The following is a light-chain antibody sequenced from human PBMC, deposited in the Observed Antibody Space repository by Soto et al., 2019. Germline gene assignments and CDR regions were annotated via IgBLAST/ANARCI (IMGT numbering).Light chain of an antibody. Sequence: QSALTQPRSVSGSPGQSVTISCTGISSDVDGYNRVSWYQQPPGTAPKLMIYEVSNRPSGVPDRFSGSRSVNTASLTISRLQAEDEADYYCCSYEGSHTWVFGTGTKLTVL. CDR1: SSDVDGYNR. CDR3: CSYEGSHTWV. CDR2: EVS. J-gene: IGLJ1*01. V-gene: IGLV2-18*02.